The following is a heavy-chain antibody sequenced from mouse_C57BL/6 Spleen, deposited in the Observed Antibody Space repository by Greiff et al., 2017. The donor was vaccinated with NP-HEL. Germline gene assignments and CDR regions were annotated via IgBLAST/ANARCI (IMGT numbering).Heavy chain of an antibody. V-gene: IGHV1-15*01. CDR3: TRPSITTVVATEYAMDY. D-gene: IGHD1-1*01. CDR2: IDPETGGT. CDR1: GYTFTDYE. Sequence: QVQLQQSGAELVRPGASVTLSCKASGYTFTDYEMHWVKQTPVHGLEWIGAIDPETGGTAYNQKFKGKAILTADKSSSTAYMELRSLTSEDSAVYYCTRPSITTVVATEYAMDYWGQGTSVTVSS. J-gene: IGHJ4*01.